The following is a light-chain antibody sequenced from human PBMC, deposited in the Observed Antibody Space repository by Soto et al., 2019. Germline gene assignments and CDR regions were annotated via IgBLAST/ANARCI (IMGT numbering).Light chain of an antibody. J-gene: IGKJ5*01. V-gene: IGKV1-33*01. CDR2: DAS. CDR3: QQYDSLPFT. Sequence: DIQMTQSPSSLSASVGDRVTITCQASQDINKNLIWYQQKPGKAPKLLIYDASELETGVPSRFSGSGSGTGFTITISTLQPQDFATYYCQQYDSLPFTFGQGTPRE. CDR1: QDINKN.